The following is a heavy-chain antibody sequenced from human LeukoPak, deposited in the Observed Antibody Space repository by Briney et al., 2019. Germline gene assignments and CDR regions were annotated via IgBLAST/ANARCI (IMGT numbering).Heavy chain of an antibody. J-gene: IGHJ4*02. V-gene: IGHV4-4*07. D-gene: IGHD6-13*01. Sequence: SETLSLTCTVSGGSISSYYWSWIRQPAGKGLEWIGRIYTSGSTNYNPSLKSRVTMSVDTSKNQFSLKLSSVTAADTAVYYCARLGAVGSSWFLDYWGQGTLVTVSS. CDR2: IYTSGST. CDR3: ARLGAVGSSWFLDY. CDR1: GGSISSYY.